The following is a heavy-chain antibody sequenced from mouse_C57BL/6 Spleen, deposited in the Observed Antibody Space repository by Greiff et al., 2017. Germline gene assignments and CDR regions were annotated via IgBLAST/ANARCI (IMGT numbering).Heavy chain of an antibody. D-gene: IGHD4-1*01. CDR2: IYPGDGDT. V-gene: IGHV1-80*01. Sequence: LVESGAELVKPGASVKISCKASGYAFSSYWMNWVKQRPGKGLEWIGQIYPGDGDTNYNGKVKGKATLTADKSSSTAYMQLSSLTSEDSAVYFCARAPTGTGGFDVWGTGTTVTVSS. CDR3: ARAPTGTGGFDV. J-gene: IGHJ1*03. CDR1: GYAFSSYW.